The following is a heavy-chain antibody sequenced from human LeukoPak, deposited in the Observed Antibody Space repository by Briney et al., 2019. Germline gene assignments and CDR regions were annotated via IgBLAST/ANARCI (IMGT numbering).Heavy chain of an antibody. Sequence: SETLSLTCTVSGGSISSYYWSWIRQPPGKGLEWIGYIYYSGSTNYNPSLKSRVTISVDTSKNQFSLKLSSVTAADTAVYYCARARYYYDSSGYYYYYYGMDVWGQGTTVTVSS. D-gene: IGHD3-22*01. J-gene: IGHJ6*02. CDR1: GGSISSYY. CDR3: ARARYYYDSSGYYYYYYGMDV. CDR2: IYYSGST. V-gene: IGHV4-59*01.